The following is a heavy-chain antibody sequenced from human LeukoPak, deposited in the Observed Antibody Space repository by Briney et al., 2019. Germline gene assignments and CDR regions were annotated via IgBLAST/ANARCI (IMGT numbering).Heavy chain of an antibody. CDR2: IGSSSSYI. CDR3: AGWGSTGGGGYGYYLTYFDY. V-gene: IGHV3-21*01. D-gene: IGHD4-17*01. J-gene: IGHJ4*02. CDR1: GFTFSSYS. Sequence: PGGSLRLSCAASGFTFSSYSMNWVRQAPGKGLEWVSSIGSSSSYIYYADSVKGRFTISRDNAKNSLYLQMNSLRAEDTAVYYWAGWGSTGGGGYGYYLTYFDYWGQGTLVTVSS.